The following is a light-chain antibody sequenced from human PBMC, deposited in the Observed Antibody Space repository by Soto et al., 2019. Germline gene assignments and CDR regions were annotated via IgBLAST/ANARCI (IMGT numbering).Light chain of an antibody. J-gene: IGLJ7*01. V-gene: IGLV4-69*01. Sequence: QSVLTQSPSASASLGASVKLTCTLSSGHSNYAIAWHQRQPEKGPRFLMKVNSGGSHIKGDGIPDRFSGSSSGAERYLFISSLQSEDEADYYCQTWGPGSAIVVFGGGTQLTVL. CDR2: VNSGGSH. CDR1: SGHSNYA. CDR3: QTWGPGSAIVV.